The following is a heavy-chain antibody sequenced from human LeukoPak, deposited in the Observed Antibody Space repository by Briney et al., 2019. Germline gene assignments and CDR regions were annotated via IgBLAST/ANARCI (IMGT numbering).Heavy chain of an antibody. CDR1: PFIFSGHW. J-gene: IGHJ5*02. D-gene: IGHD5-18*01. Sequence: GGSLRLSCEASPFIFSGHWLNWVRQTPGKGLEWVASIKEDGSERQYVDSVKGRFTISRDNSKNTLYLQMNSLRAEDTAVYYCARARPPGARLWLNWFDPWGQGTLVTVSS. CDR3: ARARPPGARLWLNWFDP. CDR2: IKEDGSER. V-gene: IGHV3-7*01.